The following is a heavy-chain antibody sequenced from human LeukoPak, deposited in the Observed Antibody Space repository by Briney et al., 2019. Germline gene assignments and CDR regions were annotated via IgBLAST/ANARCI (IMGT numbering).Heavy chain of an antibody. CDR2: ISSSDGST. CDR1: GFTFRNYA. D-gene: IGHD3/OR15-3a*01. CDR3: AREERGLAIDY. J-gene: IGHJ4*02. Sequence: PGGSLRLSCAASGFTFRNYAMHWVRQAPGKGLEYVSAISSSDGSTYYANSVKGRFTISRDNSKNTLYLQMGSLRVEDKAVYYCAREERGLAIDYWGQGTLVTVSS. V-gene: IGHV3-64*01.